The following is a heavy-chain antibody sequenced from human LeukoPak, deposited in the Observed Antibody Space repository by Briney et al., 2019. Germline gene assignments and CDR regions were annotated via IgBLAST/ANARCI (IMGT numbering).Heavy chain of an antibody. Sequence: PGGSLRLSCAASGFTFSSYAMHWVRQAPGKGLEWVTVISYDGSNKYYADSVKGRFTISRDNSKNTLYLQMNSLRAEDTAVYYCARSGYDILTGYSPIHYYYGMDVWGQGTTVTVSS. CDR2: ISYDGSNK. V-gene: IGHV3-30-3*01. J-gene: IGHJ6*02. D-gene: IGHD3-9*01. CDR3: ARSGYDILTGYSPIHYYYGMDV. CDR1: GFTFSSYA.